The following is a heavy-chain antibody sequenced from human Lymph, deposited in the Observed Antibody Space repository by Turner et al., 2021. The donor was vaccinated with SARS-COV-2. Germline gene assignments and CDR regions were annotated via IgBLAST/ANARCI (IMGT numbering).Heavy chain of an antibody. V-gene: IGHV3-21*01. Sequence: EVPLLESGGGLVTPGGSLRPSCAASGFTFSSYRMNWVRQAPGKGLEWVAYITFTSSYIYYADSVKGRFTISRDNAKNSLYLQMNSLRAEDTAVYYCARGPPDFPYYFDYWGQGTLVTVSS. CDR1: GFTFSSYR. CDR2: ITFTSSYI. J-gene: IGHJ4*02. CDR3: ARGPPDFPYYFDY. D-gene: IGHD2-21*02.